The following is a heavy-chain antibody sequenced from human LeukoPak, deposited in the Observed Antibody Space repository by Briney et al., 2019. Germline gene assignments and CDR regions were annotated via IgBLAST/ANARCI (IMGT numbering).Heavy chain of an antibody. V-gene: IGHV4-59*01. Sequence: SETLSLTCTVSGGSISSYYWSWIRQPPGKGLEWIGYIYYSGSTNYNPSLKSRVTISVDTSKNQFSLKLSSVTAADTAVYYCARGVIDCSSTSCYDHFGYWGQGTLVTVSS. D-gene: IGHD2-2*01. CDR3: ARGVIDCSSTSCYDHFGY. CDR2: IYYSGST. CDR1: GGSISSYY. J-gene: IGHJ4*02.